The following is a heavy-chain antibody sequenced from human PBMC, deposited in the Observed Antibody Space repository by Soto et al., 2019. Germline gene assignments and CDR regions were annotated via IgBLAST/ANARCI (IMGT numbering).Heavy chain of an antibody. V-gene: IGHV3-23*01. CDR2: ISAGGSNT. J-gene: IGHJ3*02. CDR3: AKKGPPRDAFDI. Sequence: EVQLLESGGGLVQPGGSLRLSCAVSGFTFRSYAMSRVRQAPGKGPEWVSVISAGGSNTYYAESVKGRFTISRDNSKNTLYLQMNSLRDEDTAVYYCAKKGPPRDAFDIWGQGTMVTVST. CDR1: GFTFRSYA.